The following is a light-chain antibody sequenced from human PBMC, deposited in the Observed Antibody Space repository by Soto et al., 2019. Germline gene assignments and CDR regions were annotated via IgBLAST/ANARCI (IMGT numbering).Light chain of an antibody. CDR1: QGISSW. J-gene: IGKJ3*01. Sequence: DIQMTQSPSSVSASVGDRVTITCRASQGISSWLAWYQQNPGKAPKLLIYAASSLQSGVPSRFIASGSWTYFSLTISSLQPEDFATYYCQHANSLPRAFGPGTKVDIK. V-gene: IGKV1-12*01. CDR2: AAS. CDR3: QHANSLPRA.